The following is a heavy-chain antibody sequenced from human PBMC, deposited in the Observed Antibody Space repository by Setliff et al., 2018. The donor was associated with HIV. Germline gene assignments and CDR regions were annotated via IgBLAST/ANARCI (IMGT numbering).Heavy chain of an antibody. J-gene: IGHJ3*02. CDR1: GFTFSVHG. V-gene: IGHV3-30*02. D-gene: IGHD4-4*01. CDR2: INYDESSE. Sequence: GESLTISCAASGFTFSVHGMHWVRQAPGKGLEWVAFINYDESSEYYADSVKGRVSISRDNSKNTVDLHMNSLRTEDTAVYYCAKDGDYRNGDYDAFDIWGLGTMVTVSS. CDR3: AKDGDYRNGDYDAFDI.